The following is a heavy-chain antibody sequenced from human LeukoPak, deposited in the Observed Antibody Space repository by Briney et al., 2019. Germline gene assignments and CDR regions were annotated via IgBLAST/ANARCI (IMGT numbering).Heavy chain of an antibody. D-gene: IGHD2-2*01. CDR3: ARGGSSSWYFDY. V-gene: IGHV3-53*04. Sequence: GGSLRPSCAVSDFIVSSNYMSWVRQAPGKGLQWVSLIHTGGSTYYADSVKGRFTISRQNSKNTLYLQMNSLTLEDTAVYYCARGGSSSWYFDYWGQGTLVTVSS. J-gene: IGHJ4*02. CDR1: DFIVSSNY. CDR2: IHTGGST.